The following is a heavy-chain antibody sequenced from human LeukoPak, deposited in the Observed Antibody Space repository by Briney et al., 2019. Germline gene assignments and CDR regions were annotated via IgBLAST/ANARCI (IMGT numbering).Heavy chain of an antibody. Sequence: GESLKISCKGSGYSFTSYWIGWVRQMPGKGLGWMGIIYPGDSDTRYSPSFQGQVTISADKSISTAYLQWSSLKASDTAMYYCARHTQYDVGAFDIWGQGTMVTVSS. V-gene: IGHV5-51*01. CDR1: GYSFTSYW. CDR2: IYPGDSDT. CDR3: ARHTQYDVGAFDI. D-gene: IGHD3-16*01. J-gene: IGHJ3*02.